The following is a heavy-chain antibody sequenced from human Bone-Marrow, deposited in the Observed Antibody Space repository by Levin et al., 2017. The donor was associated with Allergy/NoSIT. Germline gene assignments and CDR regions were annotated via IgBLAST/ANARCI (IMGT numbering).Heavy chain of an antibody. Sequence: HSQTLSLTCTVSGGSIRRSPYYWVWIRQPPGKGLEWIGSIYYIGNTYYNPSLKSRATISVDTSKNLFSLKLSSVTAADTAVYYCAREGTPQSWDYWGQGTLVTVSP. CDR3: AREGTPQSWDY. D-gene: IGHD1-14*01. V-gene: IGHV4-39*07. J-gene: IGHJ4*01. CDR1: GGSIRRSPYY. CDR2: IYYIGNT.